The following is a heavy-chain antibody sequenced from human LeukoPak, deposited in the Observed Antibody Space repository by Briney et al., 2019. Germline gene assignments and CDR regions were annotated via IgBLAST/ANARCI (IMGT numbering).Heavy chain of an antibody. D-gene: IGHD6-13*01. CDR2: ISYDGSNK. CDR3: AKGLQQLDSHFDY. Sequence: GGSLRLSCAASGFTFSSYGMHWVRQAPGKGLEWVAVISYDGSNKYYADSVKGRFTISRDNSKNSLYLQMNSLRAEDTALYYCAKGLQQLDSHFDYWGQGTLVTVSS. V-gene: IGHV3-30*18. J-gene: IGHJ4*02. CDR1: GFTFSSYG.